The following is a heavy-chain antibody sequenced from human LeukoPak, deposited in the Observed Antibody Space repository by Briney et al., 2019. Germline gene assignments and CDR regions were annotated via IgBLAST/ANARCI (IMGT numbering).Heavy chain of an antibody. CDR2: IYTSGST. CDR1: GGSISSGSYY. V-gene: IGHV4-61*02. D-gene: IGHD3-22*01. J-gene: IGHJ1*01. Sequence: SQTLSLTCTVSGGSISSGSYYWSWIRQPAGKGLEWIGRIYTSGSTNYNPSLKSRVTISVDTSKNQFSLKLSSVTAADTAVYYCARDPRYYHDSSGYSFQQWGQGTLVTVSS. CDR3: ARDPRYYHDSSGYSFQQ.